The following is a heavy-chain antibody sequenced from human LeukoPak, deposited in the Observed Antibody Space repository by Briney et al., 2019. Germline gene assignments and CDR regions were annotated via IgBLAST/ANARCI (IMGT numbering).Heavy chain of an antibody. J-gene: IGHJ4*02. D-gene: IGHD3-3*01. CDR2: IRYDGSNK. CDR1: EFTFRSYG. Sequence: GGSLRLSCAASEFTFRSYGMHWVRQAPGKGLEWVAFIRYDGSNKYYADSVKGRFTISRDNAKNSLYLQMNSLRAEDTAVYYCARDFGSGYYGVFDYWGQGTLVTVSS. CDR3: ARDFGSGYYGVFDY. V-gene: IGHV3-30*02.